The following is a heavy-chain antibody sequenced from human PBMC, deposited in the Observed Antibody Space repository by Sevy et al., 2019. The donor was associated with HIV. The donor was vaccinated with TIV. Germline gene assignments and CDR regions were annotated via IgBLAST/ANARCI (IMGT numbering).Heavy chain of an antibody. Sequence: ASVKVSCKASGYTFTTYRITWVRQAPGQGLEWMGWVSPHNGDTDYAQKFQGRVTMITDTSTSTAFMKLRSLRSDDTALYYCARSYCSGGRCYSLAYWGQGTLVTVSS. CDR2: VSPHNGDT. V-gene: IGHV1-18*01. CDR3: ARSYCSGGRCYSLAY. CDR1: GYTFTTYR. J-gene: IGHJ4*02. D-gene: IGHD2-15*01.